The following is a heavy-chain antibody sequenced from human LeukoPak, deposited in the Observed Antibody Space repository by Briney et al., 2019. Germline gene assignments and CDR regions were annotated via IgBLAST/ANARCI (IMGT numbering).Heavy chain of an antibody. V-gene: IGHV4-34*01. CDR2: INHSGST. Sequence: PSETLSLTCAVHGGSFSGYYWSWIRQPPGKGLEWIGEINHSGSTNYNPSLKSRVTISVDTSKNQFSLKLSSVTAADTAVYYCARGSRYYYPDYWGQGTLVTVSS. CDR3: ARGSRYYYPDY. J-gene: IGHJ4*02. CDR1: GGSFSGYY. D-gene: IGHD3-10*01.